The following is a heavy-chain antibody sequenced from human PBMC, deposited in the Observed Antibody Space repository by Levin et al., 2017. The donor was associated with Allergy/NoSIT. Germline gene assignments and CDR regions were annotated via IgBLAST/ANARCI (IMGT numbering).Heavy chain of an antibody. D-gene: IGHD5-18*01. V-gene: IGHV4-31*03. Sequence: SETLSLTCTVSGGSISSGGYYWSWIRQHPGKGLEWIGYIYYSGSTYYNPSLKSRVTISVDTSKNQFSLKLSSVTAADTAVYYCAGVSVDTAMGAYYYDGMDVWGQGTTVTVSS. CDR1: GGSISSGGYY. CDR3: AGVSVDTAMGAYYYDGMDV. J-gene: IGHJ6*02. CDR2: IYYSGST.